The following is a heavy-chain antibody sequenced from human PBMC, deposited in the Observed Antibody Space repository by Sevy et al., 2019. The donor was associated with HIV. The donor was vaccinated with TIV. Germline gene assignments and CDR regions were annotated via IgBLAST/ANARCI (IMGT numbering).Heavy chain of an antibody. CDR3: ATSGTLITTKAGGFDV. Sequence: ASVKVSCKASGFRFSSYSFSWVRQAPGQGLEWLGWISAFNGNTNSAQQLKDRVTITIDASRDTAYMELRSPRPDDTAVYYCATSGTLITTKAGGFDVWGQGTRVTVSS. V-gene: IGHV1-18*01. CDR1: GFRFSSYS. D-gene: IGHD3-10*01. CDR2: ISAFNGNT. J-gene: IGHJ3*01.